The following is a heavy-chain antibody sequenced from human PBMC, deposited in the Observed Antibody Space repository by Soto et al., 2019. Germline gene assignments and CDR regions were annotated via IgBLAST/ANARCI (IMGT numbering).Heavy chain of an antibody. CDR2: IIPIFGTA. J-gene: IGHJ4*02. CDR3: ASGTGYSSGWPTYYFDY. Sequence: GASVKVSCKASGGTFSGYAISWVRQAPGQGLEWMGGIIPIFGTANYAQKFQGRVTITADESTSTAYMELSSLRSEDTAVYYCASGTGYSSGWPTYYFDYWGQGTLVTVSS. CDR1: GGTFSGYA. D-gene: IGHD6-19*01. V-gene: IGHV1-69*13.